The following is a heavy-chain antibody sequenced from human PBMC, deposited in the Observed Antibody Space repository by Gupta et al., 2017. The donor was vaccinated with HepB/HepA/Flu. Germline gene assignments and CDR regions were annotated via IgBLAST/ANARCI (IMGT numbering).Heavy chain of an antibody. CDR3: AREKTVAGTTVTFDI. CDR2: IIPLYNTP. D-gene: IGHD4-17*01. J-gene: IGHJ3*02. V-gene: IGHV1-69*01. CDR1: GGTFGHYA. Sequence: QVLLVQSGTEVKKPESSVKVSCRTSGGTFGHYAVSWVRQAPGQGLEYIGGIIPLYNTPKYAQKFQDRVTITADDSRGIVYMELTSLKSEDTAMYFCAREKTVAGTTVTFDIWGHGTMVHVSS.